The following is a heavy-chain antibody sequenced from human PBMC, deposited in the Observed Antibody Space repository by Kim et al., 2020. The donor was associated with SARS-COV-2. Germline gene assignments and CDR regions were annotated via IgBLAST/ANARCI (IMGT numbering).Heavy chain of an antibody. CDR3: ARPNRFMGQFDY. D-gene: IGHD3-10*01. Sequence: SETLSLTCTVSRGSISSSSYYWGWIRQPPGKGLEWIGTIYYSGSTYYNPSLRSRVTISVDTSKNQFSLKRSPVTAADTAVYYCARPNRFMGQFDYWGQGT. V-gene: IGHV4-39*01. CDR2: IYYSGST. J-gene: IGHJ4*02. CDR1: RGSISSSSYY.